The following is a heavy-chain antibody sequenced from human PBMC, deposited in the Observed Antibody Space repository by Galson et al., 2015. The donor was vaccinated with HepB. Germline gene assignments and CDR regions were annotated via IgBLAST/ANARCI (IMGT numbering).Heavy chain of an antibody. V-gene: IGHV3-66*02. CDR2: IYSGGST. D-gene: IGHD6-19*01. CDR3: ARDWSGVELEWLARNE. J-gene: IGHJ4*02. Sequence: SLRLSCAASGFTVSSNYMSWVRQAPGKGLEWVSVIYSGGSTYYADSVKGRSTISRDNSKNTLYLQMNNLRAEDTAVYYCARDWSGVELEWLARNEWGQGTLVTVSS. CDR1: GFTVSSNY.